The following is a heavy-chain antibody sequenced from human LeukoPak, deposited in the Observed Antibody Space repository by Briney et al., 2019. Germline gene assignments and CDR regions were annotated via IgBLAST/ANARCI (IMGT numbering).Heavy chain of an antibody. J-gene: IGHJ3*02. CDR2: MNPNSGNT. V-gene: IGHV1-8*01. D-gene: IGHD3-22*01. CDR1: GYTFTSYD. CDR3: ARGTYYYDSSGPNDAFDI. Sequence: GSSGKVSCKASGYTFTSYDINWVRQATGQGLEWMGWMNPNSGNTGYAQKFQGRVTMTRNTSISTAYMELSSLRSEDTAVYYCARGTYYYDSSGPNDAFDIWGQGTMVTVSS.